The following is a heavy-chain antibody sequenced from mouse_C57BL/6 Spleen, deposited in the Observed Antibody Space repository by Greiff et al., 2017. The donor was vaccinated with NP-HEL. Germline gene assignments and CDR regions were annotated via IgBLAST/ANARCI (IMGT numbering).Heavy chain of an antibody. CDR1: GYTFTSYW. CDR2: IDPSDSYT. Sequence: VQLQQPGAELVMPGASVKLSCKASGYTFTSYWMHWVKQRPGQGLEWIGEIDPSDSYTNYNQKFKGKSTLTVDKSSSTAYMQLSSLTSEDAAVYYFARRNYGSSYDYWGQGTTLTVSS. V-gene: IGHV1-69*01. CDR3: ARRNYGSSYDY. J-gene: IGHJ2*01. D-gene: IGHD1-1*01.